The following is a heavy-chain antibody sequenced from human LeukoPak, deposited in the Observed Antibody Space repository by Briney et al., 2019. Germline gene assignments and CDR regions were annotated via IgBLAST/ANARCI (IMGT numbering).Heavy chain of an antibody. J-gene: IGHJ4*02. Sequence: GGSLRLSCAASGFTFDDYGMTWVRQAPGKGLEWVSMISWNGGTTSYADAVKGRFTISRDNAKNSLYLQMNSLRAEDTALYYCARRGFDSSGFYYFFDFWGQGTLVAVSS. V-gene: IGHV3-20*04. CDR1: GFTFDDYG. CDR3: ARRGFDSSGFYYFFDF. D-gene: IGHD3-22*01. CDR2: ISWNGGTT.